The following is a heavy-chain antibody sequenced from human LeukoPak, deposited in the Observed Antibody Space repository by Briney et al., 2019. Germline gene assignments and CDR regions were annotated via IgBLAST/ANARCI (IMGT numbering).Heavy chain of an antibody. CDR1: GYTFTSYD. V-gene: IGHV1-8*01. D-gene: IGHD3-16*01. CDR2: MNPNSGNT. Sequence: GASVKVSCKASGYTFTSYDINWVRQATGQGLEWMGWMNPNSGNTGYAQKFQGGVTMTRNTSISTAYMELSSLRSEDTAVYYCARGYTRVDAFDIWGQGTMVTVSS. J-gene: IGHJ3*02. CDR3: ARGYTRVDAFDI.